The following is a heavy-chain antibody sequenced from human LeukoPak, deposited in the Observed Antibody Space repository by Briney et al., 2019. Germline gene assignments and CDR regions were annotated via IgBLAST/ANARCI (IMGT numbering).Heavy chain of an antibody. V-gene: IGHV4-4*07. CDR3: ARSGSYANDAFHI. Sequence: SQTLSLTCAVSGGSISSYHWSWIRQPAGKGLEWIGRLYTSGGTNYNPSLKSRVSMSVDTSKSQFSLELNSVTAADTAVYYCARSGSYANDAFHIWGQGTMVTVSS. CDR1: GGSISSYH. J-gene: IGHJ3*02. CDR2: LYTSGGT. D-gene: IGHD1-26*01.